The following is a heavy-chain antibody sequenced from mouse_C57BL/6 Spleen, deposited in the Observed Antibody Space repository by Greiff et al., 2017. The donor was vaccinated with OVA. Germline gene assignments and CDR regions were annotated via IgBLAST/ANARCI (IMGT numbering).Heavy chain of an antibody. CDR1: GYSITSGYY. CDR2: ISYDGSN. J-gene: IGHJ2*01. D-gene: IGHD2-4*01. CDR3: ARDGDYDGVDY. Sequence: DVQLQESGPGLVKPSQSLSLTCSVTGYSITSGYYWNWIRQFPGNKLEWMGYISYDGSNNYNPSLKNRISITRDTSKNQFFLKLNSVTTEDTATYYCARDGDYDGVDYWGQGTTLTVSS. V-gene: IGHV3-6*01.